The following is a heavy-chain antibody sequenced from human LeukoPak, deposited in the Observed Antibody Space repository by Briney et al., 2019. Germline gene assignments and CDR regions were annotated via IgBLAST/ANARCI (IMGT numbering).Heavy chain of an antibody. CDR2: INPNTGGT. J-gene: IGHJ3*01. Sequence: ASVTVSYKTSVYIFTVYYIHWVRQAPGQGREWMGWINPNTGGTNYAQDFQGRVTMTRDTYVTTAYMELRSLRSDDTAVYFCARERESGRSDAFDFWGQGTMVTVSS. D-gene: IGHD3-10*01. CDR3: ARERESGRSDAFDF. CDR1: VYIFTVYY. V-gene: IGHV1-2*02.